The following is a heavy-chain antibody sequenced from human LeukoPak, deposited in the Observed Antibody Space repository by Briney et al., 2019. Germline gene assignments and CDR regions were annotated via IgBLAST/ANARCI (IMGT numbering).Heavy chain of an antibody. CDR1: GFTFDDYA. CDR3: AKDILTTVTTRYFDY. Sequence: GGSLRLSCAASGFTFDDYAMLWVRQAAGKGLEWDSGISWNSGSIGYADSVKGRFTISRDNAKNSLYLQMNSLRAEDTALYYCAKDILTTVTTRYFDYWGQGTLVTVSS. J-gene: IGHJ4*02. CDR2: ISWNSGSI. D-gene: IGHD4-17*01. V-gene: IGHV3-9*01.